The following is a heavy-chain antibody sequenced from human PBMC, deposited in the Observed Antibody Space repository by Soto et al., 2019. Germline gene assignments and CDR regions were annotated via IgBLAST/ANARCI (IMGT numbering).Heavy chain of an antibody. Sequence: QVQLVQSGAEVKKPGASVKVSCKASGYTFTSYGISWVRQAPGQGLEWMGWISAYKGNTNYAQKPKGRVTMTTDASTSTAYLELRSLRSDDSAVYYCAREDGSGSYYPPFYYYGMDVWGQGTTVTVSS. J-gene: IGHJ6*02. D-gene: IGHD3-10*01. CDR3: AREDGSGSYYPPFYYYGMDV. CDR2: ISAYKGNT. CDR1: GYTFTSYG. V-gene: IGHV1-18*01.